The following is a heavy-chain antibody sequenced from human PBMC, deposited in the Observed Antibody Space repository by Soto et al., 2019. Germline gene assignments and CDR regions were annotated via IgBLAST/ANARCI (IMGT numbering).Heavy chain of an antibody. D-gene: IGHD6-13*01. CDR1: GGSISSYY. CDR3: ARSIAAAGTDYYYGMDV. Sequence: QVQLQESGPGLVKPSETLSLTCIVSGGSISSYYWSWIRQPPGKGLEWLGYIYYSGSTNYNPSLKSRVTISVDTSKNQFSLKLSSVTAADTAVYYCARSIAAAGTDYYYGMDVWGQGTTVTVSS. V-gene: IGHV4-59*01. J-gene: IGHJ6*02. CDR2: IYYSGST.